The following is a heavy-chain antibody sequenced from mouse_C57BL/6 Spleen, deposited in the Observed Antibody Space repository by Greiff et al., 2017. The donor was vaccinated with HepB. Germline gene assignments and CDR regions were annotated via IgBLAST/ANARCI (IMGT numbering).Heavy chain of an antibody. J-gene: IGHJ4*01. V-gene: IGHV2-2*01. CDR1: GFSLTSYG. Sequence: VQLVESGPGLVQPSQSLSITCTVSGFSLTSYGVHWVRQSPGKGLEWLGVIWSGGSTDYNAAFISRLSISKDNSKSQVFFKMNSLQADDTAIYYCARREGLRKAYYYAMDYWGQGTSVTVSS. D-gene: IGHD2-2*01. CDR3: ARREGLRKAYYYAMDY. CDR2: IWSGGST.